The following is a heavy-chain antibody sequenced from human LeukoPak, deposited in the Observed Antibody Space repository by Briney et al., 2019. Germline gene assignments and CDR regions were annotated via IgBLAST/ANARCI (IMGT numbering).Heavy chain of an antibody. CDR3: ARFEWELRAFDI. J-gene: IGHJ3*02. Sequence: ASVKVSCKASGYTFTGYYMHWVRQAPGQGLEWMGWINPNSGGINYAQKFQGRVPMTRDTSISTAYMELSRLRSDDTAVYYCARFEWELRAFDIWGQGTMVTVSS. V-gene: IGHV1-2*02. CDR2: INPNSGGI. CDR1: GYTFTGYY. D-gene: IGHD1-26*01.